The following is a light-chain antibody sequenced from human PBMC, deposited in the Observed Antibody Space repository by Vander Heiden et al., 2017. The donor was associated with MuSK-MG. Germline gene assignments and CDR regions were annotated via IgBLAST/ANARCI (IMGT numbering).Light chain of an antibody. CDR2: EVN. Sequence: QSALTQPPSAAGSPGQSVTISCTGTSSDVGGSKSVSWYQQHPGKAPTLILYEVNERPSGVPDRFSGPKSGNTASLTVSGLQAEDEADYFCCSYAGSNNFVFGSGTTLTVL. CDR3: CSYAGSNNFV. CDR1: SSDVGGSKS. J-gene: IGLJ1*01. V-gene: IGLV2-8*01.